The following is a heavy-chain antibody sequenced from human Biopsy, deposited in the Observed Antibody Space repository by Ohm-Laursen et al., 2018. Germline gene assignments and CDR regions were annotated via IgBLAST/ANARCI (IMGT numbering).Heavy chain of an antibody. Sequence: TLSLTCTVSGGSISGYYWTWIRQSPGKGLEWIGYIYYHNGRSSYNPSLKSRVTMSVDTSKNQFSLQVNSVTAADTAVYYCARTPRDSFWSGSYKRGLWFDPWGQGTLVIVSS. V-gene: IGHV4-59*01. CDR1: GGSISGYY. D-gene: IGHD3-3*01. CDR3: ARTPRDSFWSGSYKRGLWFDP. J-gene: IGHJ5*02. CDR2: IYYHNGRS.